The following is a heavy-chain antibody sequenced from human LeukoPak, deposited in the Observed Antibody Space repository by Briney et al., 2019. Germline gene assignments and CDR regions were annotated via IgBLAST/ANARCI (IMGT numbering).Heavy chain of an antibody. Sequence: SETLSLTCAVYGGSFSGYYWSWIRQPPGKGLEWIGEINHSGSTNYNPSLKSRVTISVDTSKNQFSLKLSSVTAADTAVYYCARDLYGSGSYPAPYYYYGMDVWGQGTTVTVSS. D-gene: IGHD3-10*01. V-gene: IGHV4-34*01. J-gene: IGHJ6*02. CDR2: INHSGST. CDR3: ARDLYGSGSYPAPYYYYGMDV. CDR1: GGSFSGYY.